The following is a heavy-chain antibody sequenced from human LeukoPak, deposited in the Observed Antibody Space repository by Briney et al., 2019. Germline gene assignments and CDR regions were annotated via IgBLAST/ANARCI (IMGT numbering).Heavy chain of an antibody. CDR3: ARGGGLDV. V-gene: IGHV3-48*01. CDR2: ISSSSKTI. Sequence: PGGSLRLSCAASGFTFSSYSMNWVRQAPGTGLEWVSHISSSSKTIYYADSVMGRFTISRDNAKNSLYLQMSNLRAEDTAVYFCARGGGLDVWGQGATVTVSS. CDR1: GFTFSSYS. D-gene: IGHD3-16*01. J-gene: IGHJ6*02.